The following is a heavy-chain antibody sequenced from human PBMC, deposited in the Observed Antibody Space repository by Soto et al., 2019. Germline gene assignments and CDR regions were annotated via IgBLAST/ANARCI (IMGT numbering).Heavy chain of an antibody. CDR1: GGSISSSNW. CDR2: IYHSGST. CDR3: AIGRKRGNAAGAKIFDY. D-gene: IGHD6-13*01. V-gene: IGHV4-4*02. Sequence: QVQLQESGPGLVKPSGTLSLTCAVSGGSISSSNWWSWVRQHPGKGLEWIGEIYHSGSTNYNPSLKRRVTMSVDKCKNQFSLKLSAVTAADTAVYYCAIGRKRGNAAGAKIFDYWGQGTLVTVSS. J-gene: IGHJ4*02.